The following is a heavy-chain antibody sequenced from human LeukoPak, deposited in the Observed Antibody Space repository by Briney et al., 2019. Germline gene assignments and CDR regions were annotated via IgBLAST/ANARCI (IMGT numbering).Heavy chain of an antibody. Sequence: GGSLRLSCAASGFTFSSYAMSWVRQAPGKGLEWVSAISGSGGSTYYADSVKGRFTISRDNAKNSLYLQMSSLRADDTAVYYCARVGVITAAGTYDLWGQGTLVTVSS. CDR3: ARVGVITAAGTYDL. V-gene: IGHV3-23*01. CDR2: ISGSGGST. D-gene: IGHD6-13*01. CDR1: GFTFSSYA. J-gene: IGHJ5*02.